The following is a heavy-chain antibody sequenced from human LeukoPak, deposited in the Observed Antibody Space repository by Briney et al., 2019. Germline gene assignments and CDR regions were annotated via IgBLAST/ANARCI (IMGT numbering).Heavy chain of an antibody. J-gene: IGHJ4*02. CDR3: AKWLSGSYYSSFDY. Sequence: GGSLRLSCAASGFTFNSYAMSSVPQAPGKGVEGVSTNGGCGGGISYAESVKGRFTISRDNSKNTLYLQMNSLRAEDTAVYYCAKWLSGSYYSSFDYWGQGTLVTVFS. CDR1: GFTFNSYA. V-gene: IGHV3-23*01. D-gene: IGHD3-10*01. CDR2: NGGCGGGI.